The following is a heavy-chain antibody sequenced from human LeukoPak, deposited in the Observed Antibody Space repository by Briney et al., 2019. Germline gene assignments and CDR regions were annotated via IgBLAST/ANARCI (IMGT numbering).Heavy chain of an antibody. D-gene: IGHD2-2*01. Sequence: GASVKVSCKASGYTFTSYGISWVRQAPGQGLEWMGGIIPMSETPKYTQKFQGRVTITTDESTNTAYMELCSLRSEDTAVYYCARDKNSGECVSNSCYGVWPLDIWGQGTMVTVSS. CDR2: IIPMSETP. J-gene: IGHJ3*02. CDR1: GYTFTSYG. V-gene: IGHV1-69*05. CDR3: ARDKNSGECVSNSCYGVWPLDI.